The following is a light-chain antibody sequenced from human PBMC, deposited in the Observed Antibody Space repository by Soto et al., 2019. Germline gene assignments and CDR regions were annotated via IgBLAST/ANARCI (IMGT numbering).Light chain of an antibody. V-gene: IGLV2-23*02. CDR2: EVT. CDR3: CSYADNSSWV. J-gene: IGLJ3*02. Sequence: QSALTQPASVSGSPGQSITISCTGTSSDVGIYNLVSWYQQHPGKAPKLMIYEVTKRPSGVFNRFSGSKSGNTASLTISGLQAEDETNYYCCSYADNSSWVFGGGTKLTVL. CDR1: SSDVGIYNL.